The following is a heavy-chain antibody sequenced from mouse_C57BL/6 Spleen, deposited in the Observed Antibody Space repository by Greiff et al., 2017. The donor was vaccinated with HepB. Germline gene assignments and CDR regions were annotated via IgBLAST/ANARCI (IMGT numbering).Heavy chain of an antibody. Sequence: EVKLMESEGGLVQPGSSMKLSCTASGFTFSDYYMAWVRQVPEKGLEWVANINYDGSSTYYLDSLKSRFTISRDNAKNTLFLQMTSLRSEDTAMYYCARRGYYDYDGAWFAYWGQGTLVTVSA. CDR1: GFTFSDYY. D-gene: IGHD2-4*01. J-gene: IGHJ3*01. CDR3: ARRGYYDYDGAWFAY. CDR2: INYDGSST. V-gene: IGHV5-16*02.